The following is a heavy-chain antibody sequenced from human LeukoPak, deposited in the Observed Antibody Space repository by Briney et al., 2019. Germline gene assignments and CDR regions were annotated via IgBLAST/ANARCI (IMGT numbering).Heavy chain of an antibody. CDR1: GGSISSYY. CDR2: IYYSGRT. Sequence: SETLSLTCTVSGGSISSYYWSWIRQPPGKGREWIGYIYYSGRTNYNPSLKSRVTIPVDTSKNQFSLILSSVTAADTAVYYCARHRWELNAFDIWGQGTMVTVSS. V-gene: IGHV4-59*08. D-gene: IGHD1-26*01. CDR3: ARHRWELNAFDI. J-gene: IGHJ3*02.